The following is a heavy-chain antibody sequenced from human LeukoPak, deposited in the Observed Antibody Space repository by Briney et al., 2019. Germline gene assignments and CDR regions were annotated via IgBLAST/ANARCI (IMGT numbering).Heavy chain of an antibody. D-gene: IGHD5-12*01. Sequence: GGSLRLSCAASGFSFSTYWMHWVRQVPGKGPEWVSHITPDGSSTNYADSVKGRFTISRDNSKNTLFLQMNSLRAEDTAVYYCAKRVATSSISYYFDYWGQGTLVTVSS. CDR2: ITPDGSST. CDR1: GFSFSTYW. CDR3: AKRVATSSISYYFDY. J-gene: IGHJ4*02. V-gene: IGHV3-74*01.